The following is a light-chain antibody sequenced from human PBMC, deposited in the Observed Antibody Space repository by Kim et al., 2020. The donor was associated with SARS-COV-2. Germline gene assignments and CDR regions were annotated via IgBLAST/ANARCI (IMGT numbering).Light chain of an antibody. CDR3: QQYNKWPAWT. CDR1: QSVGTN. J-gene: IGKJ1*01. CDR2: GTS. V-gene: IGKV3-15*01. Sequence: CPGGRATLSCRATQSVGTNLAWFQQKPGQAPRLLIFGTSTRATGIPARFSGSGSGTEFTLTISSLQSEDFAVYYCQQYNKWPAWTFGQGTKVDIK.